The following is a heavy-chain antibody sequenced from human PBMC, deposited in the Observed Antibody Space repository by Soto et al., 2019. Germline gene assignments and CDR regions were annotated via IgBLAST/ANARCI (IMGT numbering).Heavy chain of an antibody. D-gene: IGHD3-10*01. J-gene: IGHJ4*02. CDR3: AKVSRKGSAIDFDY. CDR1: GYTFSNYD. V-gene: IGHV1-8*01. Sequence: QVQLVQSGAELKKPGASVKVSRKASGYTFSNYDMNWVRQATGQGPEWIGWVNPNNGDTGYAQKFQGRVTLTTDISTTTAYMELPSLRSEDTAISYCAKVSRKGSAIDFDYWGQGTRITVSS. CDR2: VNPNNGDT.